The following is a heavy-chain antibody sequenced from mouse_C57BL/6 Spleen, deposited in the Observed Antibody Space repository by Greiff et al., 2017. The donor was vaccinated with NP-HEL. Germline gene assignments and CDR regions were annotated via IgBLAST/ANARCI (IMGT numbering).Heavy chain of an antibody. CDR1: GFTFSSYA. CDR2: ISDGGSYT. V-gene: IGHV5-4*01. J-gene: IGHJ4*01. Sequence: EVQGVESGGGLVKPGGSLKLSCAASGFTFSSYAMSWVRQTPEKRLEWVATISDGGSYTYYPDNVKGRFTISRDNAKNNLYLQMSHLKSEDTAMYYCARGDPSDSYAMDYWGQGTSVTVSS. CDR3: ARGDPSDSYAMDY.